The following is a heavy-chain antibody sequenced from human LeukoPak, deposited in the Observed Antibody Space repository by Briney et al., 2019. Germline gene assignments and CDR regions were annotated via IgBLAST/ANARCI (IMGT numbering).Heavy chain of an antibody. CDR1: GGSISSGGYY. J-gene: IGHJ4*02. V-gene: IGHV4-31*03. D-gene: IGHD3-10*01. Sequence: SETLSLTCTVSGGSISSGGYYWSWIRQHPGKGLEWIGYIYYSGSTYYNPSLKSRVTISVDTSKNQFSLKLSAVTAADTAVYYCARTPSGTQYSGSGCIHDFWGQGTLVTVSS. CDR2: IYYSGST. CDR3: ARTPSGTQYSGSGCIHDF.